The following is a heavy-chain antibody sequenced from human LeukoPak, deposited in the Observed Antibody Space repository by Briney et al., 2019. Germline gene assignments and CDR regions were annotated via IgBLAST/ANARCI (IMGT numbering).Heavy chain of an antibody. CDR1: GYTFPNYD. Sequence: GASVKVSLMHAGYTFPNYDINTVGRAPGEGLEWVECILPRSGDTYYAQRFHGRVAIPSHTSINTGYMQLSRLKSDDTAVYFCARPPRDLVSAALLPSGGEGTLVTVSS. D-gene: IGHD2-2*01. J-gene: IGHJ1*01. CDR3: ARPPRDLVSAALLPS. V-gene: IGHV1-2*02. CDR2: ILPRSGDT.